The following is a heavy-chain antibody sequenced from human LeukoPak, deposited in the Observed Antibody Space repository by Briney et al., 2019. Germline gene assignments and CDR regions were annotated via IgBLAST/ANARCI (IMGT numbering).Heavy chain of an antibody. D-gene: IGHD6-19*01. CDR2: ISAYNGNT. CDR1: GYTFTSYG. V-gene: IGHV1-18*01. J-gene: IGHJ4*02. CDR3: ARGSFSSGWYPSFDY. Sequence: ASVKVSCKASGYTFTSYGISWVRQAPGQGLEWMRWISAYNGNTNYAQKLQGRVTMTTDTSTSTAYMELRSLRSDDTAVYYCARGSFSSGWYPSFDYWGQGTLVTVSS.